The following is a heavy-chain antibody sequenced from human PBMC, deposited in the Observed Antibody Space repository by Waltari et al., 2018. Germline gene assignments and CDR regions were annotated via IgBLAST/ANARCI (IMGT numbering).Heavy chain of an antibody. Sequence: QVQLVQSGAEVKKPESSVKVSCKASGGTFSSYAISWVRQAPGQGLEWMGGIIPIFGTANYAQKFQGRVTITTDESTSTAYMELSSLRSEDTAVYYCARDLVRRCSGGSCYLLDYWGQGTLVTVSS. CDR2: IIPIFGTA. CDR1: GGTFSSYA. J-gene: IGHJ4*02. CDR3: ARDLVRRCSGGSCYLLDY. V-gene: IGHV1-69*05. D-gene: IGHD2-15*01.